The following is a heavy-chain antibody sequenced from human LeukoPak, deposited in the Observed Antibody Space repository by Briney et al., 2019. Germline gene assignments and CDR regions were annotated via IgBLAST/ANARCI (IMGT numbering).Heavy chain of an antibody. CDR1: GFTLSSYG. Sequence: GGSLRLSCAASGFTLSSYGMHWVRQAPGKGLEWVAVISYDGSNKYYADSVKGRFTISRDNSKNTLYLQMNSLRAEDTAVYYCAKEGGSGYYYVDYWGQGTLVTVSS. V-gene: IGHV3-30*18. CDR2: ISYDGSNK. J-gene: IGHJ4*02. CDR3: AKEGGSGYYYVDY. D-gene: IGHD3-22*01.